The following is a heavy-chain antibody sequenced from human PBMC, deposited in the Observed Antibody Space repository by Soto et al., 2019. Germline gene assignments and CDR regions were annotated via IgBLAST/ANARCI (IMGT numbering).Heavy chain of an antibody. V-gene: IGHV5-51*01. CDR3: ARHLTTATLYYYYGMDV. D-gene: IGHD4-17*01. J-gene: IGHJ6*02. CDR1: GYSFTSFW. Sequence: PGESLKISCKGSGYSFTSFWIGWVRPLPGKGLEWMGIIYPGDSDTRYSPSFQGQVTISADKSISTAYLQWSSLKASDTAMYYCARHLTTATLYYYYGMDVWGQGTTVTVSS. CDR2: IYPGDSDT.